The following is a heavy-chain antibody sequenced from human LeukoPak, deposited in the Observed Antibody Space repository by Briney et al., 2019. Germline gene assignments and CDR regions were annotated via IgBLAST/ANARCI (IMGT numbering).Heavy chain of an antibody. Sequence: GGSLRLSCAASGFTVSGHYMSWVRQAPGKGLEWLSAISGSGDNTYYADSVKGRFTISRDNSKNTLYLQMNSLRAEDTAVYYCVKVPTYYYDSRGEYYFDYWGQGTLVTVSS. CDR3: VKVPTYYYDSRGEYYFDY. CDR2: ISGSGDNT. V-gene: IGHV3-23*01. D-gene: IGHD3-22*01. J-gene: IGHJ4*02. CDR1: GFTVSGHY.